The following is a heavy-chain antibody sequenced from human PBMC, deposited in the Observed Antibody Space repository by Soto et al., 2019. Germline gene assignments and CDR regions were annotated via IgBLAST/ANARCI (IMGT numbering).Heavy chain of an antibody. V-gene: IGHV1-2*02. CDR1: GYTFTGHY. J-gene: IGHJ4*02. Sequence: ASVKVSCKASGYTFTGHYMHWVRQAPGQGLEWMGWINPNSGGTNYAQKFQGRVTMTRDTSISTAYMELSRLRSDDTAVYYCAGVYSSGWHFDYWGQGALVTVSS. D-gene: IGHD6-19*01. CDR3: AGVYSSGWHFDY. CDR2: INPNSGGT.